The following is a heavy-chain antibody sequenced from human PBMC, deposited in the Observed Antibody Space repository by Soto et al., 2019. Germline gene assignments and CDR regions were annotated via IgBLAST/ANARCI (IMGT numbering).Heavy chain of an antibody. J-gene: IGHJ5*02. D-gene: IGHD3-10*01. V-gene: IGHV1-3*01. CDR2: INAGNGNT. CDR3: ERDRGLREDGTGWFDP. CDR1: GYTFTSYA. Sequence: QVQLVQSGAEVKKPGASVKVSCKASGYTFTSYAMHWVRQAPGQRLEWMGWINAGNGNTKYSQKFQGRVTITRDTAASTAYMELSSLRSEDTAVYYCERDRGLREDGTGWFDPWGQGTLVTVSS.